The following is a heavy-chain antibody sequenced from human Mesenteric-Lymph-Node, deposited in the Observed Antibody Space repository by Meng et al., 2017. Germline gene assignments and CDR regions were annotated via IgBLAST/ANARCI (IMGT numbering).Heavy chain of an antibody. V-gene: IGHV1-18*01. Sequence: ASVKVSCKASGYTFTSYGISWVRQAPGQGLEWMGWISAYNGNTNYAQKLQGRVTMTTDTSTSTAYMELRSLRSDDTAVYYCARVSQYSSSWYYFDYWGQGTLVTVSS. CDR1: GYTFTSYG. CDR3: ARVSQYSSSWYYFDY. D-gene: IGHD6-13*01. CDR2: ISAYNGNT. J-gene: IGHJ4*02.